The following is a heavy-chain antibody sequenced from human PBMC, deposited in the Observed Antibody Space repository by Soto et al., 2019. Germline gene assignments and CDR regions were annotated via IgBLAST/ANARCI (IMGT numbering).Heavy chain of an antibody. J-gene: IGHJ3*02. CDR1: GGSISSGGYY. D-gene: IGHD6-6*01. CDR2: IYYSGST. Sequence: QVQLQESGPGLVKPSQTLFLTCTVSGGSISSGGYYWSWIRQHPGKGLEWIGYIYYSGSTYYNPSLKSRVTISVDTSKNQFSLKLSSVTAADTAVYYCARDHSSSSPTDAFDIWGQGTMVTVSS. V-gene: IGHV4-31*03. CDR3: ARDHSSSSPTDAFDI.